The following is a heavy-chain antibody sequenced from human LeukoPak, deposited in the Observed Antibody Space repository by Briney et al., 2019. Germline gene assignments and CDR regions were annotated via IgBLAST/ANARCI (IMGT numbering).Heavy chain of an antibody. V-gene: IGHV4-34*01. D-gene: IGHD6-6*01. CDR2: INHSGST. Sequence: ETLSLTCAVYGGSFSGYYWSWIRQPPGKGLEWIGEINHSGSTNYNPSLKSRVTISVDTSKNQFSLKLSSVTAADTAVYYCATRYSTSSRDYWGQGTLVTVSS. J-gene: IGHJ4*02. CDR1: GGSFSGYY. CDR3: ATRYSTSSRDY.